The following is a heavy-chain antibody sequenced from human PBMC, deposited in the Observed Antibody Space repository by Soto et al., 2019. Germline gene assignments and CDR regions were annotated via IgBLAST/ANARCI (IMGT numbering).Heavy chain of an antibody. J-gene: IGHJ5*02. CDR3: AKDPEDFWSGYQGINWFDP. CDR2: ISGSGGST. D-gene: IGHD3-3*01. V-gene: IGHV3-23*01. Sequence: GGSLRLSCAASGFTFSSYAMSWVRQAPGKGLEWVSAISGSGGSTYYADSVKGRFTISRDNSKNTLYLQMNSLRAEDTAVYYCAKDPEDFWSGYQGINWFDPWGQGTLVTVSS. CDR1: GFTFSSYA.